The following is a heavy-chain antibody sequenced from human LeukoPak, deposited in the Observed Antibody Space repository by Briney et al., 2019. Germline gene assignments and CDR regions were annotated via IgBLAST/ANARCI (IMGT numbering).Heavy chain of an antibody. CDR2: IYYSGST. J-gene: IGHJ6*02. Sequence: SETLSLTCTVSGGSISSYYWSWIRQPPGKGLEWIGYIYYSGSTNYNPSLKSRVTISVDTSKNQFSLKLSSVTAADTAAYYCARESPGYSSGWYWTNYYYYGMDVWGQGTTVTVSS. CDR3: ARESPGYSSGWYWTNYYYYGMDV. D-gene: IGHD6-19*01. V-gene: IGHV4-59*01. CDR1: GGSISSYY.